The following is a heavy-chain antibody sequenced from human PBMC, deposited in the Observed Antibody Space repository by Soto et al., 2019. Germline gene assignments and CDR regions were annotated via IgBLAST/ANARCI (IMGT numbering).Heavy chain of an antibody. Sequence: PGGSLRLSCAASGFTFSSYAMSWVRQAPGKGLEWVSAISGSGGSTYYADSVKGRFTISRDNSKNTLYLQMNSLRAEDTAVYYCAKRFAPEIYYYGMDVWGQGTTVTVSS. J-gene: IGHJ6*02. V-gene: IGHV3-23*01. CDR3: AKRFAPEIYYYGMDV. CDR2: ISGSGGST. D-gene: IGHD3-16*01. CDR1: GFTFSSYA.